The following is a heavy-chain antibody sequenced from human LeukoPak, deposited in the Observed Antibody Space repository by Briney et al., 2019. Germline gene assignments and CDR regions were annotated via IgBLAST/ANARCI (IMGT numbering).Heavy chain of an antibody. CDR1: GLTFSSYA. Sequence: PGGSLRLSCAASGLTFSSYAMHWVRQAPGKGLEWVAVISYDGSNKYYADSVKGRFTISRDNSKNTLYLQMNGLRAEDTAVYYCARGRMATIDYYYGMDVWGQGTTVTVSS. CDR2: ISYDGSNK. CDR3: ARGRMATIDYYYGMDV. V-gene: IGHV3-30*04. D-gene: IGHD5-24*01. J-gene: IGHJ6*02.